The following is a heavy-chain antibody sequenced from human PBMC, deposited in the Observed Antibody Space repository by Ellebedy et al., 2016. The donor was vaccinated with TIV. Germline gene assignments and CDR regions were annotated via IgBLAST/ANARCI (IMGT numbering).Heavy chain of an antibody. D-gene: IGHD6-25*01. Sequence: ASVKVSXXVSGYTLSELSIHWVRQAPGKGFQWVGSFDPEDGERIYAQKFQGRVTITADESTTTSYMELSGLTIEDTATYYCATTDQYSSGWPPFEYWGPGTPVTVSS. CDR3: ATTDQYSSGWPPFEY. V-gene: IGHV1-24*01. CDR1: GYTLSELS. CDR2: FDPEDGER. J-gene: IGHJ4*02.